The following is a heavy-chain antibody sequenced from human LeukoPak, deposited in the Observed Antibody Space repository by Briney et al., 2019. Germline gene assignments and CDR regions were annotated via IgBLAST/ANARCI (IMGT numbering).Heavy chain of an antibody. D-gene: IGHD3-22*01. CDR1: GFTFSSYA. J-gene: IGHJ4*02. Sequence: PGGSLRLSCAASGFTFSSYAMSWIRQPPGKGLEWIGYIYYSGSTNYNPSLKSRVTISVDTSKNQFSLKLSSVTAADTAVYYCARHTRMISPSYYFDYWGQGTLVTVSS. V-gene: IGHV4-59*08. CDR3: ARHTRMISPSYYFDY. CDR2: IYYSGST.